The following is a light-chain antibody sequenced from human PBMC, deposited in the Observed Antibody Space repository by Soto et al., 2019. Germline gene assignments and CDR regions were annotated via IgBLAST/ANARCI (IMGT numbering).Light chain of an antibody. CDR2: AAS. CDR3: QQTNSFPPD. CDR1: QGVGSW. Sequence: DIQMTQSPSSVSASIGDRVTITCRASQGVGSWLAWYQQKPGKAPKLLIYAASSLQSGVPSRFSGSGSGTDFTLTISSLQPEDFETYYCQQTNSFPPDFGQGTRLEIK. J-gene: IGKJ5*01. V-gene: IGKV1-12*01.